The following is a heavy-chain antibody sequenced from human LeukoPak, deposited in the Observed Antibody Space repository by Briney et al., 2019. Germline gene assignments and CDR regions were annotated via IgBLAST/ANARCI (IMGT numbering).Heavy chain of an antibody. J-gene: IGHJ4*02. V-gene: IGHV1-2*02. Sequence: GASVKVSCKASGYTFTGYYMHWVRQAPGQGLEWMGWINPNSGGTNYAQKFQGRVTMTRDTSISTAYMELSSLRSEDTAVYYCARVDSTSPHELDYWGQGTLVTVSS. CDR2: INPNSGGT. CDR1: GYTFTGYY. CDR3: ARVDSTSPHELDY. D-gene: IGHD3-22*01.